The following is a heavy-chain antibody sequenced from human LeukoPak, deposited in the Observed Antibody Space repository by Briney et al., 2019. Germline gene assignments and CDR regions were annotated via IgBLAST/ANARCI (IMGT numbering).Heavy chain of an antibody. CDR3: ARDLHGGNSGMGY. CDR2: IYYSGSP. CDR1: GGSIGPYY. V-gene: IGHV4-59*01. J-gene: IGHJ4*02. D-gene: IGHD4-23*01. Sequence: PSETLSLTCTISGGSIGPYYWNWIRQPPGKGLEWIGYIYYSGSPRYSPSLKSRVTMSLDTSKNQFSLKLSSVTAADTAVYYCARDLHGGNSGMGYWGQGILVTVSS.